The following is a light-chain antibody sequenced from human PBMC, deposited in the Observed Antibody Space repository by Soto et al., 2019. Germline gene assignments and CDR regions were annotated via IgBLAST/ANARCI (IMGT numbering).Light chain of an antibody. Sequence: EIVLTQSPGTLSLSPGERATLSCRASQSISSNLAWYQQKPGQAPRLLIYGPSTRATGIPARFSGSGSGTEFTLTISSLQSEDFAVYYCQQYSNWPLTFGGGTKVEIK. CDR2: GPS. CDR1: QSISSN. CDR3: QQYSNWPLT. J-gene: IGKJ4*01. V-gene: IGKV3-15*01.